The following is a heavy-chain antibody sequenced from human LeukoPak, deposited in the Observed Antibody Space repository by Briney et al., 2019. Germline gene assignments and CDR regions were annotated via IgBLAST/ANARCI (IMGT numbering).Heavy chain of an antibody. D-gene: IGHD5-18*01. V-gene: IGHV1-46*01. CDR2: INPSGGST. CDR3: ARDRVEDTAMDY. CDR1: GYTFTSYY. Sequence: ASVKVSCKASGYTFTSYYMHWVRQAPGQGLEWMGIINPSGGSTSYAQKFQGRVTMTRDMSTSTVYMELSSLRSEDTAVYYCARDRVEDTAMDYWGQGTLVTVSS. J-gene: IGHJ4*02.